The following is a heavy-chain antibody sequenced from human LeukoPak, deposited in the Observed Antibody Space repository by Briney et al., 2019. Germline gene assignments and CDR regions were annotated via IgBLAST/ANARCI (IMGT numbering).Heavy chain of an antibody. CDR3: ARPVGYCSSTSCPRGTYYYYGMDV. J-gene: IGHJ6*02. CDR2: ISYDGSNK. CDR1: GFTFSSYA. Sequence: GGSLRLYCAASGFTFSSYAMHWVRQAPGKGLEWVAVISYDGSNKYYADSVKGRFTISRDNSKNTLYLQMNSLRAEDTAVYYCARPVGYCSSTSCPRGTYYYYGMDVWGQGTTVTVSS. D-gene: IGHD2-2*01. V-gene: IGHV3-30-3*01.